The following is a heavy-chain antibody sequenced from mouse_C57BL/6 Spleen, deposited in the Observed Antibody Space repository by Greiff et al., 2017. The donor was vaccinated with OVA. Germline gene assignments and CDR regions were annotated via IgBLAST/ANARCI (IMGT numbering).Heavy chain of an antibody. CDR1: GYTFTSYW. J-gene: IGHJ4*01. V-gene: IGHV1-69*01. CDR3: AKGSSPYYAMDD. CDR2: IDPSDSYT. Sequence: QVQLQQPGAELVMPGASVKLSCKASGYTFTSYWMHWVKQRPGQGLEWIGEIDPSDSYTNYNQKFKGKSTLTVDKSSSTAYMQLSSLTSEDSAVYYCAKGSSPYYAMDDWGQGTSVTVSS.